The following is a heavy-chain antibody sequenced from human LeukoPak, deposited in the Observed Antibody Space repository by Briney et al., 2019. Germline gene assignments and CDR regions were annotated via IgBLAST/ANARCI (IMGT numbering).Heavy chain of an antibody. J-gene: IGHJ4*02. CDR3: ARRRRNFIAVAGYFDY. CDR2: IYYSGST. D-gene: IGHD6-19*01. Sequence: SETLSLTCTVSGGSISSGGYYWSWIRQHPGKGLEWIGYIYYSGSTYYNPSLKSRVTISVDTSKNQFSLKLSSVTAADTAVYYCARRRRNFIAVAGYFDYWGQGTLVTVSS. V-gene: IGHV4-31*03. CDR1: GGSISSGGYY.